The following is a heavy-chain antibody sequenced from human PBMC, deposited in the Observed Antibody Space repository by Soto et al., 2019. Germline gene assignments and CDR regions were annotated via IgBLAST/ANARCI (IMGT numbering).Heavy chain of an antibody. Sequence: QVQLVESGGGVVQPGRSLRLSCAASGFTFSSYSMHWVRQAPGRGLEGVGTISYDGNNKYYADSVKGRFTISRDNSKITVYLEMNSLRAEDTAVSYCARDRLRLVEFSLIGYFDYWGQGTLVTVSS. J-gene: IGHJ4*02. V-gene: IGHV3-30-3*01. CDR2: ISYDGNNK. D-gene: IGHD3-16*02. CDR1: GFTFSSYS. CDR3: ARDRLRLVEFSLIGYFDY.